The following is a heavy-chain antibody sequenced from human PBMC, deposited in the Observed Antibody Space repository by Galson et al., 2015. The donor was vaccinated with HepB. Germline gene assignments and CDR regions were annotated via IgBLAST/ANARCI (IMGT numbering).Heavy chain of an antibody. CDR2: MDPNSGNT. J-gene: IGHJ4*02. Sequence: SVTVSCKASGSTFTSYDINWVRQATGQGLEWMGWMDPNSGNTGYAQKFQGRVTMTRNTSISTAYMELSSLRSEDTAVYYCARAGYSYGYSFDYWGQGTLVTVSS. CDR1: GSTFTSYD. D-gene: IGHD5-18*01. V-gene: IGHV1-8*01. CDR3: ARAGYSYGYSFDY.